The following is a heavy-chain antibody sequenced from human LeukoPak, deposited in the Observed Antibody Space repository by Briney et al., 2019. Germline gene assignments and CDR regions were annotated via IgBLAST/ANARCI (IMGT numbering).Heavy chain of an antibody. D-gene: IGHD5-24*01. V-gene: IGHV1-2*02. CDR3: TLYNH. J-gene: IGHJ4*02. CDR2: INPKSGGT. CDR1: GYTFTVYD. Sequence: AAVTVSCTSSGYTFTVYDMDWVRQAPGQRREWVGWINPKSGGTHYAQKFQGRVTMTRDTSINTAYMEVSRLGSDDTAVYYCTLYNHWGQGTLVTVSS.